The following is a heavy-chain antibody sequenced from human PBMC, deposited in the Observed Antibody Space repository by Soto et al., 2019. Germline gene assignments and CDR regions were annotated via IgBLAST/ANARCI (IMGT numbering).Heavy chain of an antibody. CDR1: GGSISSGGYY. Sequence: PSETLSFTCTVSGGSISSGGYYWSWIRQHPGKGLEWIGYIYYSGSTYYNPSLKSRVTISVDTSKNQFSLKLSSVTAADTAVYYCARGEDWNRPPLFYWGQGTLVTVSS. V-gene: IGHV4-31*03. J-gene: IGHJ4*02. D-gene: IGHD1-1*01. CDR2: IYYSGST. CDR3: ARGEDWNRPPLFY.